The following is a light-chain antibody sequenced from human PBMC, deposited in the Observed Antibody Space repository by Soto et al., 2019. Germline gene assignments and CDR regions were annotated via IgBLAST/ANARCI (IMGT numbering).Light chain of an antibody. CDR2: DAS. V-gene: IGKV3-11*01. CDR1: QSLSSQ. CDR3: QQYGGSPRT. Sequence: EIVLTQSPATLSLSPGERATLSCRASQSLSSQLAWYQQKPGQAPRLLIHDASNRATGIPARFSGSGSATDFTLTISSLEPEDFAVYYCQQYGGSPRTFGQGTKVEVK. J-gene: IGKJ1*01.